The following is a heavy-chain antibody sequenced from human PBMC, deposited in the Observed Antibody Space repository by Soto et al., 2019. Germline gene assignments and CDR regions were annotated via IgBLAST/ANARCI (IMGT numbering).Heavy chain of an antibody. CDR3: ARGGISHWAYFYYMDV. V-gene: IGHV4-34*01. CDR1: GGSLSDYF. Sequence: SETLFLTCVVSGGSLSDYFWSWIRQPPGMALEWIGEINHLGSINYNPSPKSRVTMSVDTSKNQFSLILNSVTAADTATYYCARGGISHWAYFYYMDVWDRGTTVTVSS. D-gene: IGHD2-21*01. J-gene: IGHJ6*03. CDR2: INHLGSI.